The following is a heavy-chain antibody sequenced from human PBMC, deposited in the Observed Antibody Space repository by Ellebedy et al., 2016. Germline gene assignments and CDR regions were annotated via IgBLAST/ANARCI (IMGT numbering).Heavy chain of an antibody. Sequence: GESLKISCAASGFIFSNYGMHWVRQVPGKGLEWVAVIWHDESHKYYADSVKGRFTISRDNSKNTLNLQMNSLRAEDTAVYYCARDSVYGSGSYCLDSWGQGTPVTVSS. V-gene: IGHV3-33*01. J-gene: IGHJ4*02. CDR1: GFIFSNYG. CDR3: ARDSVYGSGSYCLDS. CDR2: IWHDESHK. D-gene: IGHD3-10*01.